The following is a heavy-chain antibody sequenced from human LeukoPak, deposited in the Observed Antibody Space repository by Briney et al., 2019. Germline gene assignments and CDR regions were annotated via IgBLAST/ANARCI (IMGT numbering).Heavy chain of an antibody. CDR1: GFTFSSYA. CDR3: ARGHSSSSSYFDY. CDR2: ISYDGSNK. D-gene: IGHD6-6*01. V-gene: IGHV3-30-3*01. Sequence: GGSLRLSCAASGFTFSSYAMHWVRQAPGKGLEWVAVISYDGSNKYYADSVKGRFTIPRDNSKNTLYLQMNSLRVEDTAVYYCARGHSSSSSYFDYWGQGTLVTVSS. J-gene: IGHJ4*02.